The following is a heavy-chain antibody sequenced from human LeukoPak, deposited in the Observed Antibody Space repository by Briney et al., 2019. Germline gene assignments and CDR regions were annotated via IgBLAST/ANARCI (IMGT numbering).Heavy chain of an antibody. CDR1: RFTFSSYA. D-gene: IGHD3-10*01. CDR3: AKRRHYYGSGDYYRDP. CDR2: ISGSGTNT. J-gene: IGHJ5*02. Sequence: PGGSLRLSCAASRFTFSSYAMSWVRQAPGKGLEWVSSISGSGTNTYYADSVKGRFTISRDNSRNLLFLQMSSLRVEDTAVYYCAKRRHYYGSGDYYRDPWGQGTLVTVSS. V-gene: IGHV3-23*01.